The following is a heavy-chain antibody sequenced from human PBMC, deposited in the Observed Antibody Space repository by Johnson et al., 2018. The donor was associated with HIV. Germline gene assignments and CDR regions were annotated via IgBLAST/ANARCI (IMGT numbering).Heavy chain of an antibody. D-gene: IGHD2-2*01. Sequence: VQVVESGGGLIQPGGSLRLSCAASGFTVSSNYMSWVRQAPGKGLEWVSVIYSGGSTYYAASVKGRFIISRDNTKNSLYLQMNSLRAEDTAVYYCARHHPASDAFDIWGQGTMVSVSS. CDR1: GFTVSSNY. V-gene: IGHV3-66*04. CDR3: ARHHPASDAFDI. J-gene: IGHJ3*02. CDR2: IYSGGST.